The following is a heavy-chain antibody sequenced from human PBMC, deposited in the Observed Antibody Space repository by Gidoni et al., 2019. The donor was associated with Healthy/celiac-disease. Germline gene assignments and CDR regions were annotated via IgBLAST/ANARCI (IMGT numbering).Heavy chain of an antibody. V-gene: IGHV3-33*01. D-gene: IGHD3-16*02. Sequence: QVQLVESGGGVVQPGRSLRLSCSASGFTFRSSGMHWVRQAPGKGLEWVAVIWYDGSNKYYADSVKGRFTISRDNSKNTLYLQMNSLRAEDTAVYYCASLYDYIWGSYRYTGYYGMDVWGQGTTVTVSS. CDR3: ASLYDYIWGSYRYTGYYGMDV. CDR2: IWYDGSNK. J-gene: IGHJ6*02. CDR1: GFTFRSSG.